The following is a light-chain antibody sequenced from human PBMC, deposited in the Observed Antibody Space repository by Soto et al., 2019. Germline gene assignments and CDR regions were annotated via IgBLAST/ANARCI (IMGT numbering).Light chain of an antibody. Sequence: EIVLTQSPGSLSLSPRERATLSCRASQSVSNNHLAWYQQKPGQAPRLLIYGASRRATGIPDRFSGSGSGTEFTLTISRLEPEDFAVYYCQQYGSSTYTFGQGTKVESK. V-gene: IGKV3-20*01. CDR1: QSVSNNH. J-gene: IGKJ2*01. CDR2: GAS. CDR3: QQYGSSTYT.